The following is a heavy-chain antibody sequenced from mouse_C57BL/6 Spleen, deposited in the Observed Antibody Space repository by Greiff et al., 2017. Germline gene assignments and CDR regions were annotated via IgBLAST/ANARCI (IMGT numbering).Heavy chain of an antibody. CDR3: AREGTTGVARDY. J-gene: IGHJ2*01. Sequence: QVQLQQSGPELVKPGASVKISCKASGYAFSSSWMNWVKQRPGKGLEWIGRIYPGDGDTNYNGTFKGKATLTADKSSSTAYMQLSSRTSEDSAVYFCAREGTTGVARDYWGQGTTLTVSS. V-gene: IGHV1-82*01. CDR2: IYPGDGDT. CDR1: GYAFSSSW. D-gene: IGHD1-1*01.